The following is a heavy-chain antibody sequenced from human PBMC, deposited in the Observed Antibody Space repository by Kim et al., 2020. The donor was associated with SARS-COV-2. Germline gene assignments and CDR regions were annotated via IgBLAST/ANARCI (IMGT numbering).Heavy chain of an antibody. CDR3: ARDALYDILTGYYNWFDP. V-gene: IGHV3-33*05. Sequence: GGSLRLSCAASGFTFSSYGMHWVRQAPGKGLEWVAVISYDGSNKYYADSVKGRFTISRDNSKNTLYLQMNSLRAEDTAVYYCARDALYDILTGYYNWFDPWGQGTLVTVAS. J-gene: IGHJ5*02. D-gene: IGHD3-9*01. CDR2: ISYDGSNK. CDR1: GFTFSSYG.